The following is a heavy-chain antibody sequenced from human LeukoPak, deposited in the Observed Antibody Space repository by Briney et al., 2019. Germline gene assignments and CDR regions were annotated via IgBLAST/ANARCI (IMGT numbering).Heavy chain of an antibody. CDR1: GFTFSSYG. CDR2: ISYDGSNK. D-gene: IGHD4-17*01. J-gene: IGHJ4*02. V-gene: IGHV3-30*18. CDR3: AKPRKPTTVTLGFDY. Sequence: GGSLRLSCAASGFTFSSYGMHWVRQAPGKGLEWVAVISYDGSNKYYADSVKGRFTISRDNSKNTLYLQMNSLRAEDTAVYYCAKPRKPTTVTLGFDYWGQGTLVTVSS.